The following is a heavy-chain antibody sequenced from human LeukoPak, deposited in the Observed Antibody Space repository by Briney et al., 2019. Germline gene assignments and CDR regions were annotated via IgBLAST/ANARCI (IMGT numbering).Heavy chain of an antibody. CDR3: ARFCYDFWSGYGLGTRNLGFYYYGMEV. Sequence: ASVKVSCKASGYTFTSYGISWVRQAPGQGREWMGWISAYNRNTNYAQKLQGRVTMTTDTSTSTAYMELRSLRSDDTAVYYCARFCYDFWSGYGLGTRNLGFYYYGMEVWGQGTTVTVSS. D-gene: IGHD3-3*01. CDR1: GYTFTSYG. CDR2: ISAYNRNT. V-gene: IGHV1-18*01. J-gene: IGHJ6*02.